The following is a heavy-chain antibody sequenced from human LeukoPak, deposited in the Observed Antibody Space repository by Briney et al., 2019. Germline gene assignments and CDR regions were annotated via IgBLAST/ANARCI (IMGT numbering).Heavy chain of an antibody. CDR1: GGSLSSGGYY. D-gene: IGHD2-15*01. J-gene: IGHJ5*02. Sequence: SQTLSLTCTVSGGSLSSGGYYWSWIRQHPGKGLEWIGYIYYSGSTYYNPSLKSRVTISVDTSKNQFSLKLSSVTAADTVVYYCASEVLAAPIGWFDPWGQGTLVTVSS. CDR2: IYYSGST. V-gene: IGHV4-31*03. CDR3: ASEVLAAPIGWFDP.